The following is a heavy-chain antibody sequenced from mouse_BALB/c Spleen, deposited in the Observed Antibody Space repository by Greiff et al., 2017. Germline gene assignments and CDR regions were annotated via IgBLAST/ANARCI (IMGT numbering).Heavy chain of an antibody. CDR3: ARDWGAWFAY. CDR2: ISDGGSYT. CDR1: GFTFSDYY. D-gene: IGHD4-1*01. Sequence: EVKLVESGGGLVKPGGSLKLSCAASGFTFSDYYMYWVRQTPEKRLEWVATISDGGSYTYYPDSVKGRFTISRDNAKNNLYLQMSSLKSEDTAMYYCARDWGAWFAYWGQGTLVTVSA. V-gene: IGHV5-4*02. J-gene: IGHJ3*01.